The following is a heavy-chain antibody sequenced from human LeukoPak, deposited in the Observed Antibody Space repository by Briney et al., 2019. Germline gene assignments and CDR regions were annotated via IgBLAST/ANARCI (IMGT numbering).Heavy chain of an antibody. J-gene: IGHJ4*02. D-gene: IGHD4-17*01. CDR2: IYYSGST. CDR3: ARDNGDYVYYFDY. V-gene: IGHV4-59*01. CDR1: GGSISSYY. Sequence: PSETLSLTSTVSGGSISSYYWSWIRQPPGKGLEWIGYIYYSGSTNYNPSLKSRVTISVDTSKNQFSLKLSSVTAADTAVYYCARDNGDYVYYFDYWGQGTLVTVSS.